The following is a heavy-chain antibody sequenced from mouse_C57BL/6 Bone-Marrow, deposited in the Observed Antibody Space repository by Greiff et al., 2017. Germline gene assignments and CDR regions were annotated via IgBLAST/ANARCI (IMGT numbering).Heavy chain of an antibody. V-gene: IGHV1-69*01. Sequence: VHLVESGAELVMPGASVKLSCKASGYTFTSYWMHWVKQRPGQGLEWIGEIDPSDSYTNYNQKFKGKSTLTVDKSSSTAYMQLSSLTSEDSAVYYCANYVGFAYWGQGTLVTVSA. CDR2: IDPSDSYT. CDR1: GYTFTSYW. D-gene: IGHD2-4*01. CDR3: ANYVGFAY. J-gene: IGHJ3*01.